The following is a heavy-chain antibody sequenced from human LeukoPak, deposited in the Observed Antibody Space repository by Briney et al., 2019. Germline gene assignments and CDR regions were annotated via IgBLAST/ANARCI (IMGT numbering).Heavy chain of an antibody. V-gene: IGHV4-34*01. J-gene: IGHJ4*02. D-gene: IGHD4-23*01. CDR3: ARDRWNDY. CDR1: GGSFSGYY. CDR2: INHSGST. Sequence: SETLSLTCAVYGGSFSGYYWSWIRQSPGKGLEWIGEINHSGSTNYNPSLKSRVTISVDTSKNQFSLKLSSVTAADTAVYYCARDRWNDYWGQGTLVTVSS.